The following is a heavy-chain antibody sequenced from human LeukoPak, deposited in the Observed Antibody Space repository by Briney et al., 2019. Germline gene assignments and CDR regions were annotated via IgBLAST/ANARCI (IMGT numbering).Heavy chain of an antibody. D-gene: IGHD2-15*01. CDR3: ARGYCSGGSCYYFDY. CDR2: IYYSGST. Sequence: SETLSLTCTVSGGSISSYHWSWIRQPPGKGLEWIGYIYYSGSTNYNPSLKSRVTISVDTSKNQFSLKLSSVTAADTAVYYCARGYCSGGSCYYFDYWGQGTLVTVSS. V-gene: IGHV4-59*01. CDR1: GGSISSYH. J-gene: IGHJ4*02.